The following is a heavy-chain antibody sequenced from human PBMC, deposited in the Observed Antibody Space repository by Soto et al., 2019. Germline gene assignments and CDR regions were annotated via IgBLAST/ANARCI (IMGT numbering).Heavy chain of an antibody. CDR2: IYYSGST. CDR1: GGSISSGGYY. CDR3: ARDRLLKREFDP. V-gene: IGHV4-31*03. Sequence: PSETLSLTCTVSGGSISSGGYYWSWIRQHPGKGLEWIGYIYYSGSTYYNPSLKSRVTISVDTSKNQFSLKLSSVTAADTAVYYCARDRLLKREFDPWGQGTLVTVSS. D-gene: IGHD2-15*01. J-gene: IGHJ5*02.